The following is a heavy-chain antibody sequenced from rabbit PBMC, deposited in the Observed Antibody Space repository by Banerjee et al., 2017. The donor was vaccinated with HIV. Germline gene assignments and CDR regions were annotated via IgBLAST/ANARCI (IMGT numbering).Heavy chain of an antibody. J-gene: IGHJ4*01. CDR2: IATGSSGGT. CDR3: ARENLYGGHYFNL. CDR1: GFSFSSSYY. V-gene: IGHV1S40*01. Sequence: QSLEESGGDLVKPGASLTLTCTASGFSFSSSYYRCWVRQAPGKGLEWIACIATGSSGGTYYATWAKGRFTISKTSSTTVTLQMTSLTAADTATYFCARENLYGGHYFNLWGPGTLVTVS. D-gene: IGHD2-1*01.